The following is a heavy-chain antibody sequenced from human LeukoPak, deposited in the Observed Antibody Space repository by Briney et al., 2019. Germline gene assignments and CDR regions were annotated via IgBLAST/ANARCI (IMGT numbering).Heavy chain of an antibody. D-gene: IGHD1-1*01. J-gene: IGHJ4*02. V-gene: IGHV3-23*01. CDR2: IDGGEGRT. Sequence: PGGSLRLSCATSGFTFSTYAMGWVRQAPGKGLEWVSGIDGGEGRTYYADSVKGRFTISRDNSKNTLYLQMNSLRAEDTAVYYCARDRTTGTTTFDYWGQGTLVTVSS. CDR3: ARDRTTGTTTFDY. CDR1: GFTFSTYA.